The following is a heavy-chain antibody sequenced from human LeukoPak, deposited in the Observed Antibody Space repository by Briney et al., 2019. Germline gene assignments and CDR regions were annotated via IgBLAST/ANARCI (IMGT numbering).Heavy chain of an antibody. D-gene: IGHD4-17*01. CDR2: IKQDGSEK. Sequence: GGSLRLSCAASGFTFSSYWMSWVRRTPGKGLEWVANIKQDGSEKYYVDSVKGRFTISRDNAKNSLYLQMNSLRAEDTAVYHCARDPTAGYYYYMDVWGKGTTVTVSS. CDR3: ARDPTAGYYYYMDV. CDR1: GFTFSSYW. J-gene: IGHJ6*03. V-gene: IGHV3-7*01.